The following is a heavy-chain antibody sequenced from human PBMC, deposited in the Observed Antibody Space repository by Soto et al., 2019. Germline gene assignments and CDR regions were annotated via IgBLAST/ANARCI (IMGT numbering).Heavy chain of an antibody. V-gene: IGHV1-69*13. CDR1: GGTFSSYA. D-gene: IGHD3-16*01. CDR3: ARSTRGELWSNYYGMDV. Sequence: SVKVSCKASGGTFSSYAISWVRQAPVQGLEWMGGIIPIFGTANYAQKFQGRVTITADESTSTAYMELSSLRSEDTAVYYCARSTRGELWSNYYGMDVWGQGTPITFSS. J-gene: IGHJ6*02. CDR2: IIPIFGTA.